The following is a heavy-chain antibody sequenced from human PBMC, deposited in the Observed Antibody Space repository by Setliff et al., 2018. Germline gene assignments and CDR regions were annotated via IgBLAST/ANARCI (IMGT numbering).Heavy chain of an antibody. CDR1: GYTFTSYG. CDR3: ARGEGGIAAAGLFDY. Sequence: ASVKVSCKASGYTFTSYGISWVRQAPGQGFEWMGWISAYNGNTNYAQKLQGRVTMTTDTSTSTAYMELRSLRSDDTAVYYCARGEGGIAAAGLFDYWGQGTLVTVSS. D-gene: IGHD6-13*01. CDR2: ISAYNGNT. V-gene: IGHV1-18*01. J-gene: IGHJ4*02.